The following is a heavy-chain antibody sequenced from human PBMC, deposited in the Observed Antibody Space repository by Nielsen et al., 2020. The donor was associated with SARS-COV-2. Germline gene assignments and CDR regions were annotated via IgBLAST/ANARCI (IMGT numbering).Heavy chain of an antibody. Sequence: ASVKVSCKASGYTFTSYAMNWVRQAPGQGLEWMGWINTNTGNPTYAQGFTGRFVFSLDTSVSTAYLQISSLKAEDTAVYYRASGPYCSSTSCYGEDAFDIWGQGTMVTVSS. CDR2: INTNTGNP. J-gene: IGHJ3*02. CDR1: GYTFTSYA. D-gene: IGHD2-2*01. V-gene: IGHV7-4-1*02. CDR3: ASGPYCSSTSCYGEDAFDI.